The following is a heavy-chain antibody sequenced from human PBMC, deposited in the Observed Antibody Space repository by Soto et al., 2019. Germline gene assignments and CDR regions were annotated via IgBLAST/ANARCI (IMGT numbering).Heavy chain of an antibody. CDR1: VFTFVSYS. J-gene: IGHJ5*02. D-gene: IGHD6-19*01. Sequence: VVSRILACSSSVFTFVSYSIEWVRQAPVKGLEWVSSISISSSYIYYADSVKGRFTISIDNAKNSLYLQMNSLRAEDTDVYYCERKVDGQTWGQGTLVTVSS. CDR2: ISISSSYI. CDR3: ERKVDGQT. V-gene: IGHV3-21*01.